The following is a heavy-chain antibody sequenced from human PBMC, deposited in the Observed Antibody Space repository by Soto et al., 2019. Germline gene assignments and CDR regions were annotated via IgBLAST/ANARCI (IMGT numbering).Heavy chain of an antibody. Sequence: TSETLSITCTFSGGSISIYYWNWIRQPPGKGLEWIGYIYYSGSTNYNPSLKSRVTISVDTSKKQFSLKLSSVTAADTAVYYCARVRKLGFDYWGQGTMVTVSS. J-gene: IGHJ4*02. CDR3: ARVRKLGFDY. CDR1: GGSISIYY. D-gene: IGHD6-13*01. CDR2: IYYSGST. V-gene: IGHV4-59*01.